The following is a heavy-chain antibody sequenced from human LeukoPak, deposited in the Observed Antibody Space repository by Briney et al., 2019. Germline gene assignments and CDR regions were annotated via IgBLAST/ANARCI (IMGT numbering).Heavy chain of an antibody. CDR2: FKSKTDGGTT. Sequence: GGSLRLSCAASGFTFSNAWMNWVRQAPGKGLEWVGRFKSKTDGGTTDYAAPVKGRFTISRDDSKNTLYLQMNSLKTEDTALYYCTTDGYYYDSSGYELPFGYWGQGTLVTVSS. J-gene: IGHJ4*02. CDR1: GFTFSNAW. V-gene: IGHV3-15*01. D-gene: IGHD3-22*01. CDR3: TTDGYYYDSSGYELPFGY.